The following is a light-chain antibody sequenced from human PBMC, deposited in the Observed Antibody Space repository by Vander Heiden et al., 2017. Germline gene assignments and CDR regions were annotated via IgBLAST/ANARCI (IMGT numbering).Light chain of an antibody. CDR2: DAS. J-gene: IGKJ2*01. Sequence: DIQMTQSPSSLSASVGDRVTITCRATQCIRDRLAWYQQKPGKAPKRLIYDASNLQRGVPSRFSGSGFGTEFTLTISSLQPEDFATYYCLQHDTYLFTFGQGTKLEIK. V-gene: IGKV1-17*01. CDR1: QCIRDR. CDR3: LQHDTYLFT.